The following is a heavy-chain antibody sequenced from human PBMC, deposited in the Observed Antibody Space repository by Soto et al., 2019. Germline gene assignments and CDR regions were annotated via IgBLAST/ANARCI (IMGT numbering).Heavy chain of an antibody. J-gene: IGHJ5*02. CDR3: ARRYKSAGWFDP. Sequence: QVQLVQSGAEVKKPGASVMVSCQASGYSFNTYAIHWVRQAPGQGLEWMGWINTANGNTEYSQKFQGRVTFTRDTSATTAYMDLSSLRSEDTATYYCARRYKSAGWFDPWGQGTLVTVSS. V-gene: IGHV1-3*04. D-gene: IGHD1-1*01. CDR2: INTANGNT. CDR1: GYSFNTYA.